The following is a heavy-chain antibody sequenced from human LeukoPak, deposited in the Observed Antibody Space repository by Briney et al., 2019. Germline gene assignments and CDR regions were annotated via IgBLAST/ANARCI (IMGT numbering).Heavy chain of an antibody. J-gene: IGHJ6*02. V-gene: IGHV4-34*01. CDR1: GGSFSGYY. D-gene: IGHD4-17*01. CDR3: AGTEYGDYYYYGMDV. CDR2: INHSGST. Sequence: SETLSLTCAVYGGSFSGYYWSWIRQPPGKGLGWIGEINHSGSTNYNPSLKSRVTISVDTSKNQFSLKLSSVTAADTAVYYCAGTEYGDYYYYGMDVWGQGTTVTVSS.